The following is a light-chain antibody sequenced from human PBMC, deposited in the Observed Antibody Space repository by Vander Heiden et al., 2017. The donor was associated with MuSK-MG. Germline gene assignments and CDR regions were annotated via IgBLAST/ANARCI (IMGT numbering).Light chain of an antibody. V-gene: IGKV1-33*01. CDR2: AAS. J-gene: IGKJ4*01. CDR3: QQEGSHSIS. CDR1: QDINNY. Sequence: IQITQSPSSLSASVGDRVTITCQASQDINNYINWYQHKPGKAPKVLIYAASNLETGIPSRFSGSGSGTDFTFTISSLQAEDVATYYCQQEGSHSISFGGGTKVDI.